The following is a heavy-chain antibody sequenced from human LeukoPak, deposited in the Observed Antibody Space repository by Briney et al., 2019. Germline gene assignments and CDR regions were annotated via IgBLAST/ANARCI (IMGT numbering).Heavy chain of an antibody. D-gene: IGHD2-2*01. Sequence: PGGSLRLSCAASGFTLSSYWMTWVRQAPGKGLEWVANIKQDGSEKYYVDSVKGRFTISRDNAKNSLFLHMNSLRAEDTAIYYCAREEVVDYWGQGTLVTVSS. V-gene: IGHV3-7*01. CDR1: GFTLSSYW. CDR2: IKQDGSEK. CDR3: AREEVVDY. J-gene: IGHJ4*02.